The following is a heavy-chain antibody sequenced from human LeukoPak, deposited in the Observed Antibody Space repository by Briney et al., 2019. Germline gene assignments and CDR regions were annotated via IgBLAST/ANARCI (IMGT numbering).Heavy chain of an antibody. CDR1: GFTFSSYA. D-gene: IGHD3-22*01. J-gene: IGHJ5*02. Sequence: GGSLRLSCAASGFTFSSYAMHWVRQAPGKGLECVSAISSNGGSTYYANSVKGRFTISRDNSKNTLYLQMGSLRAEDMAVYYCARSGYDSSGYYFSWGQGTLVTVSS. CDR2: ISSNGGST. V-gene: IGHV3-64*01. CDR3: ARSGYDSSGYYFS.